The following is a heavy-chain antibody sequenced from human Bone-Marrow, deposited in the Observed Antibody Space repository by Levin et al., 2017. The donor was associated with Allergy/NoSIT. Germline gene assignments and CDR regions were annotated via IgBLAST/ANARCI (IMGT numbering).Heavy chain of an antibody. Sequence: SETLSLTCAVYGGSFSGYYWSWIRQPPGKGLEWIGEINHSGSTNYNPSLKSRVTISVDTSKNQFSLKLSSVTAADTAVYYCARGLGSRGMDVWGQGTTVTVSS. J-gene: IGHJ6*02. V-gene: IGHV4-34*01. CDR1: GGSFSGYY. CDR3: ARGLGSRGMDV. CDR2: INHSGST. D-gene: IGHD1-26*01.